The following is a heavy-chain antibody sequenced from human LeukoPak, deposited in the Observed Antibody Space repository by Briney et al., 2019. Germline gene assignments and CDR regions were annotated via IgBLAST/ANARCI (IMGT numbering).Heavy chain of an antibody. CDR1: GFTYSDYY. CDR3: ARDKYNSGAYGDFDH. J-gene: IGHJ4*02. Sequence: GGSLRLSCTASGFTYSDYYMTWIRQAPGKGLEWVSYISSRGDTIHYADSVKGRFTISRDNAKNSLYLQMNSLRAGDTAVYYCARDKYNSGAYGDFDHWGQGTLVTVSS. V-gene: IGHV3-11*04. CDR2: ISSRGDTI. D-gene: IGHD6-19*01.